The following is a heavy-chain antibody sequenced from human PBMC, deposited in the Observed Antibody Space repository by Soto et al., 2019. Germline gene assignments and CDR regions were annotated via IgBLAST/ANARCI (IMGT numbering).Heavy chain of an antibody. V-gene: IGHV1-69*06. Sequence: SVKVSCKASGGTFSSYAISRVRQAPGQGLEWMGGIIPIFGTANYAQKFQGRVTITADKSTSTAYMELSSLRSEDTAVYYCASSALLQPPPTLYYFDYWGQGTLVTVSS. CDR2: IIPIFGTA. CDR3: ASSALLQPPPTLYYFDY. D-gene: IGHD2-15*01. J-gene: IGHJ4*02. CDR1: GGTFSSYA.